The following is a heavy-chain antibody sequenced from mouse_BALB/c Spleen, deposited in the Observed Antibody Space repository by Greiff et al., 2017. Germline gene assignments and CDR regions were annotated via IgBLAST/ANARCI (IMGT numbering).Heavy chain of an antibody. D-gene: IGHD3-1*01. Sequence: EVHLVESGPGLVKPSQSLSLTCTVTGYSITSDYAWNWIRQFPGNKLEWMGYISYSGSTSYNPSLKSRISITRDTSKNQFFLQLNSVTTEDTATYYCARSSSGGFAYWGQGTLVTVSA. CDR1: GYSITSDYA. J-gene: IGHJ3*01. V-gene: IGHV3-2*02. CDR2: ISYSGST. CDR3: ARSSSGGFAY.